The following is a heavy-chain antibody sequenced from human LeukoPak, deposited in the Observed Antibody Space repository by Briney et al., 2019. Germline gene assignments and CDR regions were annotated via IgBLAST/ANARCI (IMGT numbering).Heavy chain of an antibody. D-gene: IGHD5-18*01. Sequence: PSETLSLTCTVSGGSISSGSYYWSWIRQPAGKGLEWIGRIYTSGSTNYNPSLKSRVTISVDTSKNQFSLKLSSVTAADTAVYYCARFERGYSYGHRGWFDPWGQGTLVTVSS. CDR3: ARFERGYSYGHRGWFDP. J-gene: IGHJ5*02. CDR2: IYTSGST. CDR1: GGSISSGSYY. V-gene: IGHV4-61*02.